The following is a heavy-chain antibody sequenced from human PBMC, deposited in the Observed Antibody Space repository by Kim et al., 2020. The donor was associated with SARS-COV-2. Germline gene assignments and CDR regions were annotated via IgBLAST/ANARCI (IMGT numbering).Heavy chain of an antibody. CDR3: ARDPFSPSEYCSGGSCYLAARSWVSPYGMDV. J-gene: IGHJ6*02. CDR1: GGTFSSYA. V-gene: IGHV1-69*13. Sequence: SVKVSCKASGGTFSSYAISWVRQAPGQGLEWMGGIIPIFGTANYAQKFQGRVTITADESTSTAYMELSSLRSEDTAVYYCARDPFSPSEYCSGGSCYLAARSWVSPYGMDVWGQGTTVTVSS. CDR2: IIPIFGTA. D-gene: IGHD2-15*01.